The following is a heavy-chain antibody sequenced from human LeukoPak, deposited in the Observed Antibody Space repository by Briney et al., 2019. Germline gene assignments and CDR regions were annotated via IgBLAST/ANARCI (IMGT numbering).Heavy chain of an antibody. J-gene: IGHJ4*02. D-gene: IGHD2-2*01. Sequence: SSDTLSLTCAVYGGSFSGYYWSWIRQPPGEGLEWMGEINHSGSTNYNPSLKSRVTISVDTSKNQFSLKLSSVTAADTAVYYCARGYPAASDYWGQGTLVTVSS. CDR3: ARGYPAASDY. V-gene: IGHV4-34*01. CDR1: GGSFSGYY. CDR2: INHSGST.